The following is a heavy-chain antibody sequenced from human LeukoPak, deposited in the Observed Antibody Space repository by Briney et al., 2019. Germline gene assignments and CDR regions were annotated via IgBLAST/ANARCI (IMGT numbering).Heavy chain of an antibody. V-gene: IGHV3-23*01. J-gene: IGHJ4*02. Sequence: GGSLRLSCAASGFTFSSYVMTWVRQAPGKGLEWVSAIGGSGDSTYYADSVKGRFTISRDNSKNTLYLQMNSLTAEDTAVYYCAKEADDWYPRPFDYWGQGTLVTVSS. CDR1: GFTFSSYV. CDR3: AKEADDWYPRPFDY. D-gene: IGHD3-9*01. CDR2: IGGSGDST.